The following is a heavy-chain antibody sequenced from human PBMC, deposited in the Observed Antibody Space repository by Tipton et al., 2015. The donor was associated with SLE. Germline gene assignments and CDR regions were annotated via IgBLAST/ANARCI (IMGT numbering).Heavy chain of an antibody. V-gene: IGHV5-51*01. CDR1: EYSFNSYW. D-gene: IGHD3-22*01. Sequence: QSGPEVKKPGESLKISCKGLEYSFNSYWIGWVRQKPGKGLEWMGIIDPGDSYTTYSPSFEGQVTISVDKSINTAYLQWSSLKASDTAMYYCARQGDSSASVDAFDIWGQGTMVTVS. CDR2: IDPGDSYT. CDR3: ARQGDSSASVDAFDI. J-gene: IGHJ3*02.